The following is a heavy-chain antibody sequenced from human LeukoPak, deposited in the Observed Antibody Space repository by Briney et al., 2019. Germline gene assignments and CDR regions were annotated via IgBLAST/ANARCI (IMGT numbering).Heavy chain of an antibody. CDR2: INWDGGST. Sequence: PGGSLRPSCAVSGLTFTSYAMSWVRQAPGKGLEWVSGINWDGGSTGYADSVKGRCTISRDNAKNSLYLQINSLRADDTALYYCARESQIAVSGALSHWGQGILVTVSS. D-gene: IGHD6-19*01. CDR1: GLTFTSYA. J-gene: IGHJ4*02. CDR3: ARESQIAVSGALSH. V-gene: IGHV3-20*04.